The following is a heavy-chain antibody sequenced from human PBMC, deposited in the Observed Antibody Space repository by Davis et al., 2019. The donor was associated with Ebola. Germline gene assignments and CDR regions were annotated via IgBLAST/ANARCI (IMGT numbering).Heavy chain of an antibody. CDR1: GYTFSSYG. CDR3: ARDEFDY. Sequence: AASVKVSCKASGYTFSSYGISWVRQAPGQGLEWMGWISGYEDNTNYAPRFQGRVTITRDTSASTVYMELSSLRSEDTAVYYCARDEFDYWGQGTLVTVSS. J-gene: IGHJ4*02. V-gene: IGHV1-18*01. CDR2: ISGYEDNT.